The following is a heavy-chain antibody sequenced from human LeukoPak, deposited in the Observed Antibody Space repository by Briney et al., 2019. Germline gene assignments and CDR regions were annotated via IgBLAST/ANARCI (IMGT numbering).Heavy chain of an antibody. J-gene: IGHJ4*02. D-gene: IGHD3-10*01. Sequence: SETLSLTCTVSGYSISSGYYWGWIRPPPGKGLEWIGEINHSGSTNYNPSLKSRVTISVDTSKNQFSLKLSSVTAADTAVYYCARRRAYYYGSGSYPYWGQGTLVTVSS. CDR3: ARRRAYYYGSGSYPY. V-gene: IGHV4-38-2*02. CDR2: INHSGST. CDR1: GYSISSGYY.